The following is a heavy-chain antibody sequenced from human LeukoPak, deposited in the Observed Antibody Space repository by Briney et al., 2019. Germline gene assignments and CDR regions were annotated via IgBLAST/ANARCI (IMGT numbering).Heavy chain of an antibody. CDR1: GFTVSSNY. D-gene: IGHD2-8*01. CDR3: ASHLLYYDAFDI. V-gene: IGHV3-66*04. J-gene: IGHJ3*02. CDR2: IYSGGTT. Sequence: GGSLRLSCAASGFTVSSNYMSWVRQAPGKGLEWVSIIYSGGTTYDADSVKGRFTISRDNSKNTLYLQMNSLRAEDTAVYYCASHLLYYDAFDIWGQGTMVTVPS.